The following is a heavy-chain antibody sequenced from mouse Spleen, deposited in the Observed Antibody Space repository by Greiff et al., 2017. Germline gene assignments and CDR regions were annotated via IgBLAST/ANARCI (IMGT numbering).Heavy chain of an antibody. CDR2: INPNNGGT. D-gene: IGHD4-1*01. J-gene: IGHJ1*01. Sequence: VQLKQSGPELVKPGASVKISCKASGYTFTDYYMNWVKQSHGKSLEWIGDINPNNGGTSYNQKFKGKATLTVDKSSSTAYMELRSLTSEDSAVYYCAKLGRGWYFDVWGAGTTVTVSS. V-gene: IGHV1-26*01. CDR3: AKLGRGWYFDV. CDR1: GYTFTDYY.